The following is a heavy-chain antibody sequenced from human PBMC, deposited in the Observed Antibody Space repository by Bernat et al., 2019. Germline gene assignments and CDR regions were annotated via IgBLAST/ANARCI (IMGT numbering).Heavy chain of an antibody. CDR2: VSYRGST. V-gene: IGHV4-61*01. CDR3: ARDNGIVGAAWYFDL. D-gene: IGHD1-26*01. J-gene: IGHJ2*01. CDR1: GYSVNCGSCY. Sequence: QVQLQESVPGLVKPSETLSLTCTVSGYSVNCGSCYWSCIRQPPGQGLEWSGYVSYRGSTNYNPSLKNRVTISADTSKNQFSLKLSSVTAADTAVYYCARDNGIVGAAWYFDLWGRGTLVSVSS.